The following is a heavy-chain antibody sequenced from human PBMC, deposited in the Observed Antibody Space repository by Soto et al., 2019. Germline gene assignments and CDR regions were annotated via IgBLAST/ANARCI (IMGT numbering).Heavy chain of an antibody. CDR3: ARGRASFRFDN. D-gene: IGHD3-16*02. J-gene: IGHJ4*02. CDR1: GYAFTNYV. V-gene: IGHV1-3*01. CDR2: INAASGNT. Sequence: QVQLVQSGAEVKEPRAPVKVSCKASGYAFTNYVMYWVRQAPGQSLEWVGWINAASGNTKYSQKFQDRVTLTRDTFATTVFIEMSSLGLEDTAVYFYARGRASFRFDNWGQGTPVTVSS.